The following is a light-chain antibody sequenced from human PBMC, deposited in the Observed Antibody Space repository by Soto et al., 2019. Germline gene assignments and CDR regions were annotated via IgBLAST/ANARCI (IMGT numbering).Light chain of an antibody. J-gene: IGKJ1*01. V-gene: IGKV3-20*01. CDR1: QSFSRSY. CDR2: GAS. CDR3: QQYGSSPRT. Sequence: EIVVTQSPGTLSLSPGQRATLSCRASQSFSRSYLAWYQQKHGQAPGLLIYGASSRATGIPDRFSGSGSGTDFTLTISRLEAEDFAVYYCQQYGSSPRTFGQGTKVEIK.